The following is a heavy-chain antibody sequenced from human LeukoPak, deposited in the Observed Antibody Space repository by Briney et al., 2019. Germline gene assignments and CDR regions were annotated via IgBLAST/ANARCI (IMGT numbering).Heavy chain of an antibody. V-gene: IGHV4-59*12. D-gene: IGHD4-11*01. CDR2: IYYSGST. J-gene: IGHJ4*02. Sequence: PSETLSLTCTVSGGSISSYYWSWIRQPPGKGLEWTGYIYYSGSTNYNPSLKSRVTISVDTSKNQFSLKLSSVTAADTAVYYCARGSQYSNGELDYWGQGTLVTVSS. CDR1: GGSISSYY. CDR3: ARGSQYSNGELDY.